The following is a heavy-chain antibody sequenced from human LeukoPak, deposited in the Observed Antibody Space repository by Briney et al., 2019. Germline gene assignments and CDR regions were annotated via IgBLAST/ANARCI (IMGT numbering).Heavy chain of an antibody. CDR3: ARTALGGFDT. D-gene: IGHD2-15*01. V-gene: IGHV1-46*01. Sequence: GASVKVSCKASGYTFPSYFMHWVRQAPGQGLEWMGIINPTGGSTTYAQKFQGRVTMTRDTSTSTVYMELSSLRSDDTAVYYCARTALGGFDTWGKGTLVTVSS. J-gene: IGHJ4*02. CDR1: GYTFPSYF. CDR2: INPTGGST.